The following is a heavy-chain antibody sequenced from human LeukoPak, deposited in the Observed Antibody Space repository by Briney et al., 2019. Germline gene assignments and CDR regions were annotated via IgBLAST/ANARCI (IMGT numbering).Heavy chain of an antibody. CDR1: GFTFGDYT. Sequence: GGSLRLSCTASGFTFGDYTMSWVRQAPGKGLEWVGFIKSKTSGGTIEYAASVKSRFTISRDDSKSIAYLQMNSLKAEDTAVYYCTQGSQLVPGARETLVTVSS. CDR3: TQGSQLVP. CDR2: IKSKTSGGTI. V-gene: IGHV3-49*04. D-gene: IGHD6-6*01. J-gene: IGHJ4*02.